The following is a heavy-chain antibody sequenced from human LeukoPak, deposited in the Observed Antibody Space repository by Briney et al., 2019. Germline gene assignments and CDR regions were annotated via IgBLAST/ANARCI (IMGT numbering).Heavy chain of an antibody. V-gene: IGHV4-61*01. J-gene: IGHJ3*02. D-gene: IGHD4-11*01. CDR1: GGSVNSGSNY. Sequence: SETLSLTCTVSGGSVNSGSNYWSWIRQPPGKGLEWIGYIYYSGSTYYNPSLKSRVTMSVDTSKNQFSLKLSSVTAVDTAVYYCARTVAAPFDAFDIWGQGTMVTVSS. CDR3: ARTVAAPFDAFDI. CDR2: IYYSGST.